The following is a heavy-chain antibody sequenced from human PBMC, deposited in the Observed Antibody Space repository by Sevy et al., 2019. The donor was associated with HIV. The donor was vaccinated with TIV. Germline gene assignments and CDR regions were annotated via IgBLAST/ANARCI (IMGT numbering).Heavy chain of an antibody. D-gene: IGHD2-8*01. Sequence: GGSLRLSCAASGFIFSSYAMHWVRQAPGKGLEWVAVILSDGDNKYNAASVKGRFTISRDNSENRLYLQMNSLKPEDTAVYYCARVRVGRYCSNGVCYSYFDYWGQGTLVTVSS. V-gene: IGHV3-30*04. CDR3: ARVRVGRYCSNGVCYSYFDY. CDR1: GFIFSSYA. J-gene: IGHJ4*02. CDR2: ILSDGDNK.